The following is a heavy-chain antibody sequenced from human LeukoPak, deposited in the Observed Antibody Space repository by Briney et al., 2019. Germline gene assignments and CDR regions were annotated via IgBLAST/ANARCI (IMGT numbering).Heavy chain of an antibody. J-gene: IGHJ4*02. Sequence: SETLSLTCTVSGASITSYYWNWIRQPPGKGLEWIGYIYTSVTTNYNPSLTSRVTISVDTSKTQFSLRLTSVTAADAAVYYCARRRSGGRDFDYWGQGTLVTVSS. V-gene: IGHV4-4*09. CDR3: ARRRSGGRDFDY. CDR1: GASITSYY. CDR2: IYTSVTT. D-gene: IGHD2-15*01.